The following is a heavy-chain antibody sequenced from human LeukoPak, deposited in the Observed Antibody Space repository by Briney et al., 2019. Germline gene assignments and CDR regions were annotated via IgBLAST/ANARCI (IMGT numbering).Heavy chain of an antibody. CDR1: GFTFSSSW. CDR2: INSDGSNT. Sequence: GGSLRLSCAASGFTFSSSWMHWVRQAPGKGLVWASRINSDGSNTNYADSVKGRFTISRDNAKNTLYLQMNSLRVEDTAVYYCARGGDGLGYWGRGTLVTVSS. D-gene: IGHD4-17*01. CDR3: ARGGDGLGY. J-gene: IGHJ4*02. V-gene: IGHV3-74*01.